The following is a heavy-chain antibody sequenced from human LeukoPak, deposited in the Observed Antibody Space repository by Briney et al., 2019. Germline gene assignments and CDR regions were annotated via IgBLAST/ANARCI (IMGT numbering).Heavy chain of an antibody. CDR3: ARAPGSLFPH. Sequence: GGSLRLSCAASGFTFPNTWMSWVRQAPGKGLEWVSSISSSSTYIYYADSVKGRFTISRDNAKNSLYLQMNNLRAEDTAVYYCARAPGSLFPHWGQGTLVTVSS. CDR2: ISSSSTYI. D-gene: IGHD3-10*02. CDR1: GFTFPNTW. V-gene: IGHV3-21*01. J-gene: IGHJ4*02.